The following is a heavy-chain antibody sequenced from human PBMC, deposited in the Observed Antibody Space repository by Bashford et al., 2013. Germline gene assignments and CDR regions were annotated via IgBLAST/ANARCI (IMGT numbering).Heavy chain of an antibody. CDR2: INEDGSEQ. V-gene: IGHV3-7*01. CDR3: ASCGGDCYSVPEFDAFDI. Sequence: VRQAPGTGLEWVASINEDGSEQYHVDSVKGRFTISRDNAKNTLYLQMNSLRAEDTAVYYCASCGGDCYSVPEFDAFDIWGQGTMVTVSS. J-gene: IGHJ3*02. D-gene: IGHD2-21*01.